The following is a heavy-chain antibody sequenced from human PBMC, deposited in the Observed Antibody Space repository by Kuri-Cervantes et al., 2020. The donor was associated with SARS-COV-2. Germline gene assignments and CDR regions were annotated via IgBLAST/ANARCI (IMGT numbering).Heavy chain of an antibody. CDR3: ATRPHDWERADYYMDV. Sequence: GSLRLSCTVSGYSISSGYYWGWIRQPPGKGLEWIGSIYHSGSTYYNPSLKSRVTISVDTSKNQFSLKLSSVTAADTAVYYCATRPHDWERADYYMDVWGKGTTVTVSS. D-gene: IGHD1-26*01. CDR1: GYSISSGYY. V-gene: IGHV4-38-2*02. CDR2: IYHSGST. J-gene: IGHJ6*03.